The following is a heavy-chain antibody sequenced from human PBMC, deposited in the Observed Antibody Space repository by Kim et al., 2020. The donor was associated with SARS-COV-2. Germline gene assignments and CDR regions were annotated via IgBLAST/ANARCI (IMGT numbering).Heavy chain of an antibody. V-gene: IGHV1-2*06. CDR2: INTKSGDT. CDR3: ARSGAVAGTLYFYS. D-gene: IGHD6-19*01. J-gene: IGHJ4*02. Sequence: ASVKVSCKTSEHTFIGYFIHWVRQAPGQGLEWLGRINTKSGDTIYAQKFQGRVTVTRDTSVSTAYMELNSLRSDDTAVYSCARSGAVAGTLYFYSCGPGT. CDR1: EHTFIGYF.